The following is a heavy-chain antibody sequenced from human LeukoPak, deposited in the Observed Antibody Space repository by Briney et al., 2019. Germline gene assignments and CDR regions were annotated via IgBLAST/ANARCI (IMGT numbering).Heavy chain of an antibody. CDR1: GFTFSSYS. D-gene: IGHD3-16*01. J-gene: IGHJ4*02. CDR3: ASNYVWGMVFDY. CDR2: ISSSSSYI. V-gene: IGHV3-21*01. Sequence: GGSLRLSCAASGFTFSSYSMNWVRQAPGKGLEWVSSISSSSSYIYYADSVKGRFTISRDNAKNSLYLQMNSLRAEDTAVYYCASNYVWGMVFDYWGQGTLVTVSS.